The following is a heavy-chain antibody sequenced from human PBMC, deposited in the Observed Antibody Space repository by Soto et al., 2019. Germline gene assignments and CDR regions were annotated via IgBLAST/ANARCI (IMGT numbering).Heavy chain of an antibody. J-gene: IGHJ4*02. CDR1: GFTFSSQT. V-gene: IGHV3-23*01. Sequence: EVQLLESGGGLVQPGGSLRLSCAASGFTFSSQTMSWVRQAPGKGLEWVSVISSSGSTSYTDSVEGQFTISKDSSKNTLYLQLNSLRVEDTAVYYCAKGARDVDSWGQGTLVTVSS. CDR3: AKGARDVDS. D-gene: IGHD5-12*01. CDR2: ISSSGST.